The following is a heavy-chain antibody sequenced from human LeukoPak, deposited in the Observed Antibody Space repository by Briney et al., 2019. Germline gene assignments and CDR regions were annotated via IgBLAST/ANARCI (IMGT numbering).Heavy chain of an antibody. Sequence: GGSLRLFCAASGFDLSTYEMNWGRQAPGKGLEWIADITISGHTKNYADSVKGRFTISRDNARTSLYLQMNSLRVEDTGVYYCARGDPHADLWGQGTLVTVSS. J-gene: IGHJ5*02. CDR1: GFDLSTYE. V-gene: IGHV3-48*03. CDR3: ARGDPHADL. CDR2: ITISGHTK.